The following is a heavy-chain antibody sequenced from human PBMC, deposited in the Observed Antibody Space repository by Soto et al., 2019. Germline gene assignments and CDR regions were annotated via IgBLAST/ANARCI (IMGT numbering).Heavy chain of an antibody. CDR1: GFTFSSYA. J-gene: IGHJ5*02. CDR2: ISHSGGYT. V-gene: IGHV3-23*01. D-gene: IGHD4-17*01. CDR3: AKGGGDYSSFDP. Sequence: EVQLLESGGGLVQPGGSLRLSCAASGFTFSSYAMGWVRQAPGKGLEWVSSISHSGGYTWYADSVKGRFTISRDSSKNTLYLQMSSLRVEDTAVYYCAKGGGDYSSFDPWGQGTLVIVSS.